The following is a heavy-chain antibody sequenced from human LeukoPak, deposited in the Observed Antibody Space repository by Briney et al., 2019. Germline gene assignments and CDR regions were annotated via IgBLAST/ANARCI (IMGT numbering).Heavy chain of an antibody. J-gene: IGHJ6*02. V-gene: IGHV3-9*01. CDR2: ISWNSGTK. Sequence: LAGGSLRLYCAASGFTFDDYAMHWVRQAPGKGLEWVSGISWNSGTKGYADSVKGRFTISRDNAKNSLYLQMNSLRGEDAALYYCAVLHYYAMDVWGQGTTVTVSS. CDR3: AVLHYYAMDV. CDR1: GFTFDDYA. D-gene: IGHD2-8*01.